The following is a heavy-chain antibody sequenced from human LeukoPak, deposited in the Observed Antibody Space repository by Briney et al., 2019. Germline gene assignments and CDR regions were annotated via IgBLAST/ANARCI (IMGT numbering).Heavy chain of an antibody. J-gene: IGHJ4*02. Sequence: PSETLSLTCAVSGGSISSSNWWSWVRQPPGKGLEWIGEIYHSGSTNYNPSLKSRVTISVDTSKNQFSLKLSSVTAADTAVYYCARGYYDILTGYYGVYWGQGTLVTVSS. V-gene: IGHV4-4*02. D-gene: IGHD3-9*01. CDR2: IYHSGST. CDR1: GGSISSSNW. CDR3: ARGYYDILTGYYGVY.